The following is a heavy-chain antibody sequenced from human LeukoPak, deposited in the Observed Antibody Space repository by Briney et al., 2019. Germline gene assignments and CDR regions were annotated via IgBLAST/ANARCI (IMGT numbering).Heavy chain of an antibody. J-gene: IGHJ4*02. CDR1: GGSVGSFY. D-gene: IGHD6-19*01. CDR3: ATGGAYTSGWYNI. V-gene: IGHV4-4*09. Sequence: SETLSLTCTVSGGSVGSFYWTWIRQPPGGGMQWIGFIFSSGGTNYNPSLKSRVAISTDTSKNQVSLRVTSVTAADTAVYYCATGGAYTSGWYNIWGQGTLVPVSS. CDR2: IFSSGGT.